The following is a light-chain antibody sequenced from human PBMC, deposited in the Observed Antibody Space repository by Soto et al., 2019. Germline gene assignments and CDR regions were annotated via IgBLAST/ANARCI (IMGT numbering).Light chain of an antibody. Sequence: EIMLTHSLGTLSLSPGERATLSYRASQSFSNNYLAWYQQKPGQAPRLLIYGASHRATGIPERFSGSGSGTDFTLTISRLEPEDFAVYYCQQYGRSGTFGQGTKVDI. CDR1: QSFSNNY. CDR3: QQYGRSGT. V-gene: IGKV3-20*01. J-gene: IGKJ1*01. CDR2: GAS.